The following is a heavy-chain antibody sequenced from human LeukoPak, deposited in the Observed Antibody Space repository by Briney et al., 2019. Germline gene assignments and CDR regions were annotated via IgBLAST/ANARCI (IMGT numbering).Heavy chain of an antibody. Sequence: SETLSLTCTVSGGSISSYYWSWTRQPPGKGLEWIGYIYYSGSTSYSPSLKSRVTISADTSQNQFSLKLSSVTAADTAVYYCASRKLGNDYWGQGTLVTVSS. V-gene: IGHV4-59*01. CDR2: IYYSGST. J-gene: IGHJ4*02. D-gene: IGHD7-27*01. CDR3: ASRKLGNDY. CDR1: GGSISSYY.